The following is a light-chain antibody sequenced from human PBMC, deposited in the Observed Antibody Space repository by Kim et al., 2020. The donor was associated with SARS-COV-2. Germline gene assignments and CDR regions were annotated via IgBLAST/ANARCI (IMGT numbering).Light chain of an antibody. CDR1: QSISNY. V-gene: IGKV1-27*01. CDR3: EKYNSAPRT. CDR2: SAS. J-gene: IGKJ1*01. Sequence: DIQMTQSPSSLSASVGDRVTITCRASQSISNYLAWYQQKPGRPPNLLIYSASTLQSGVPSRFSGSGSGTDFSLTISSLHTEDVATYYCEKYNSAPRTLGQGTKVDIK.